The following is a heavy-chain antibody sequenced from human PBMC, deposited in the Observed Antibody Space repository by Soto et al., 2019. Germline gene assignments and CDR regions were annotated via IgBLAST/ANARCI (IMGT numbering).Heavy chain of an antibody. V-gene: IGHV3-23*01. CDR3: AKDLSLGYSSGWANWFDP. Sequence: GGSLRLSCAASGFTFSSYAMSWVRQAPGKGLEWVSAISGSGGSTYYADSVKGRFTISRDNSKNTLYLQMNSLRAEDTAVYYCAKDLSLGYSSGWANWFDPWGQGTLVTVSS. J-gene: IGHJ5*02. CDR2: ISGSGGST. CDR1: GFTFSSYA. D-gene: IGHD6-19*01.